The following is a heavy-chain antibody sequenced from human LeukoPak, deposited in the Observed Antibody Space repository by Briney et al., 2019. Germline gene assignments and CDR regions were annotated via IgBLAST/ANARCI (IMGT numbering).Heavy chain of an antibody. CDR3: ARREYYYYYYMDV. CDR1: GGSFSGYY. CDR2: INHSGST. Sequence: SETLSLTCAVYGGSFSGYYWSWIRQPPGKGLEWIGEINHSGSTNYNPSLKSRVTISVDTSKNQFSLRLSSVTAADTAVYYCARREYYYYYYMDVWGKGTTVTISS. J-gene: IGHJ6*03. V-gene: IGHV4-34*01.